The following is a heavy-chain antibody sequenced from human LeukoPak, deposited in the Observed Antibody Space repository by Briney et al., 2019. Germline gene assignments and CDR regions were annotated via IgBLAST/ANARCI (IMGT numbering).Heavy chain of an antibody. V-gene: IGHV4-59*01. D-gene: IGHD2-15*01. CDR3: ARRYCSGGSCPFDY. Sequence: TETLSLTCTVSGGSISSYYWSWIRQPPGKGLEWIGYIYYSGSTNYNPSLKSRVTISVETSKNQFSLKLSSVTAADTAVYYCARRYCSGGSCPFDYWGQGTLVTVSS. CDR2: IYYSGST. CDR1: GGSISSYY. J-gene: IGHJ4*02.